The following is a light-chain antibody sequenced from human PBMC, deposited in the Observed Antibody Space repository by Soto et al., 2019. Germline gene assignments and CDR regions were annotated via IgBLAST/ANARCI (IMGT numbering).Light chain of an antibody. CDR2: GNS. V-gene: IGLV1-40*01. CDR3: QSYDSSLSGV. J-gene: IGLJ1*01. Sequence: QSVLTQPPSVSVAPGQRVTISCTGSSSNIGAGYDVHWYQQLPGTAPKLLIYGNSNRPSGVPDRFSGSKSGTSASLAITGLQAEDEADYYCQSYDSSLSGVFGTAPKVTVL. CDR1: SSNIGAGYD.